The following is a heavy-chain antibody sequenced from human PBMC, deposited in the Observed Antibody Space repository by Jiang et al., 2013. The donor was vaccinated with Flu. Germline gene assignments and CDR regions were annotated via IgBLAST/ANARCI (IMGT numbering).Heavy chain of an antibody. CDR2: IYYSGST. CDR1: GGSISSYY. D-gene: IGHD6-19*01. CDR3: ARDRGIAVAGTVTPNYFDY. Sequence: SLTCTVSGGSISSYYWSWIRQPPGKGLEWIGYIYYSGSTNYNPSLKSRVTISVDTSKNQFSLKLSSVTAADTAVYYCARDRGIAVAGTVTPNYFDYWGQGTLVTVSS. V-gene: IGHV4-59*13. J-gene: IGHJ4*02.